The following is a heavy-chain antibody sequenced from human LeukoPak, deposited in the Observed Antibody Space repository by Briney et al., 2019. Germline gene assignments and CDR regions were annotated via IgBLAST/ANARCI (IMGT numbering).Heavy chain of an antibody. CDR2: ISHDGSNK. V-gene: IGHV3-30*03. CDR3: ARESSGYFDY. Sequence: GRSLRLSCEASGFTFSSYGMHWVRQAPGKGLEWVTVISHDGSNKYYVDSVKGRFTISRDNSKNTLYLQMNSLRAEDTAVYYCARESSGYFDYWGQGTLVTVSS. J-gene: IGHJ4*02. CDR1: GFTFSSYG. D-gene: IGHD6-19*01.